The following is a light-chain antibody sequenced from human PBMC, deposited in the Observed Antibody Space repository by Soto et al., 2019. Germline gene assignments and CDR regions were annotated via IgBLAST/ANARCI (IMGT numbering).Light chain of an antibody. CDR1: QSVDRN. CDR2: GAS. J-gene: IGKJ4*01. Sequence: EIVMTQSPGTLSVSTEEGATLSCRASQSVDRNLAWYQQKPGQAPRLLIYGASTRPTGIPDRFSGSGSGTDFSLTISSLQSEDFAVYYCQQYDSWPLTFGGGTKVDIK. CDR3: QQYDSWPLT. V-gene: IGKV3D-15*01.